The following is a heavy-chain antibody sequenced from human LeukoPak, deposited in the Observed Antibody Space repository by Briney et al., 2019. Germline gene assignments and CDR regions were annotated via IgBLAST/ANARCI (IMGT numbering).Heavy chain of an antibody. CDR3: ARRAYGSGSFNRYHFDY. Sequence: PGGSLRLSCAASGFTFSSYAMSWVRQAPGKGLEWVSVVSGGGGSTYYADSVRGRFTMSRDNSKNTLYLQMNSLRDEDTAVYYCARRAYGSGSFNRYHFDYWGQGTLVAVSS. D-gene: IGHD3-10*01. V-gene: IGHV3-23*01. CDR2: VSGGGGST. CDR1: GFTFSSYA. J-gene: IGHJ4*02.